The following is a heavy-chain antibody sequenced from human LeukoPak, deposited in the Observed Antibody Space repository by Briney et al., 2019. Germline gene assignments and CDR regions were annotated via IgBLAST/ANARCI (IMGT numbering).Heavy chain of an antibody. J-gene: IGHJ3*02. CDR2: TYYSGST. Sequence: SETLPLTCTVSGGSISSYYWSWIRQPPGKGLEWIGYTYYSGSTNYNPSLKSRVTISVDTSKNQFSLKLSSVTAADTAVYYCARFAVAGADAFDIWGQGTMVTVSS. CDR3: ARFAVAGADAFDI. V-gene: IGHV4-59*01. CDR1: GGSISSYY. D-gene: IGHD6-19*01.